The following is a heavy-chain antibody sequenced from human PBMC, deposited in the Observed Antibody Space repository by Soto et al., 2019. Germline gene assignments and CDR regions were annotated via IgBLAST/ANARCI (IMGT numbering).Heavy chain of an antibody. Sequence: QVQLVESGGGLVKPGGSLRLSCAASGFTFSDYYMSWIRQTPGKGLEWVSYISSSGSTIYYADSVKGRFTISRDNAKNSLYLQMNSLRAEDTAVYYCARPRYSGYDTLYYFDYWGQGTLVTVSS. D-gene: IGHD5-12*01. CDR2: ISSSGSTI. V-gene: IGHV3-11*01. J-gene: IGHJ4*02. CDR1: GFTFSDYY. CDR3: ARPRYSGYDTLYYFDY.